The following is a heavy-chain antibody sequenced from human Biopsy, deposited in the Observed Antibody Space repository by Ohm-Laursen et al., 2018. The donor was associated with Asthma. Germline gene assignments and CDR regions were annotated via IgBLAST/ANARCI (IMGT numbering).Heavy chain of an antibody. CDR3: ASDFPKDYVRYNFQF. CDR1: GYSLTDLS. D-gene: IGHD4-17*01. V-gene: IGHV1-24*01. CDR2: HDHEEGGT. J-gene: IGHJ4*02. Sequence: ASVKVSCKISGYSLTDLSMHWVRQAPGQGLGWMGGHDHEEGGTANARRFQGRVTMTEDTSTDTAYMELSSLSSDDTAVYYCASDFPKDYVRYNFQFWGQGTLVTVSS.